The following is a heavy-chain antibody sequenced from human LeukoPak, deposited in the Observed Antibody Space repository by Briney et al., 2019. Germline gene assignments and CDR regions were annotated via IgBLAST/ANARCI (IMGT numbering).Heavy chain of an antibody. J-gene: IGHJ3*02. D-gene: IGHD2-21*01. CDR3: HIYGETNDASDI. CDR1: GYTFTRYD. V-gene: IGHV1-8*01. CDR2: MNPNSGNT. Sequence: ASVTVSFKASGYTFTRYDINWVRQAAGQGLEWMGWMNPNSGNTGYAQKFQGRVTMTRNTSISTAYMELSSLRSEDTAVYYCHIYGETNDASDIWGQGTMVTVSS.